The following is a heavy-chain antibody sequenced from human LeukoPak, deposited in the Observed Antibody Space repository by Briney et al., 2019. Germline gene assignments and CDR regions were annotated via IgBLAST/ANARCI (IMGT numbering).Heavy chain of an antibody. Sequence: SVKVSCKASGFTFTSSAVQWVRQARAPGHEWIGWGVVGSGNTNYEQQFQERVTITRDMSPSTAYMALSSLRSEYTAVYYCAAEAPIGQWLYYWGQGTLATVSS. CDR1: GFTFTSSA. D-gene: IGHD6-19*01. J-gene: IGHJ4*02. CDR3: AAEAPIGQWLYY. CDR2: GVVGSGNT. V-gene: IGHV1-58*01.